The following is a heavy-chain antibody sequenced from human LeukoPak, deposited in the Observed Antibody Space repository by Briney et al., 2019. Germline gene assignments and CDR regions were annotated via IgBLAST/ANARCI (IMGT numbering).Heavy chain of an antibody. V-gene: IGHV3-23*01. CDR1: GFTFSSYA. D-gene: IGHD2-15*01. CDR3: AKQLGYRSDGSCYFPY. CDR2: ISGSGGST. Sequence: PGGSLRLSCAASGFTFSSYAMSWVRQAPGKGLEWVSAISGSGGSTYYADSVKGRFTISRDNSKSTLCLQMNSLRAEDTAVYYCAKQLGYRSDGSCYFPYWGQGTLVTVSS. J-gene: IGHJ4*02.